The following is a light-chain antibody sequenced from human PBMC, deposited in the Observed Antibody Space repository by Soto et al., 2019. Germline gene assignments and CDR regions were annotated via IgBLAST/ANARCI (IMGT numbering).Light chain of an antibody. CDR3: CSSVGGPIWG. Sequence: QSVLTQPASVSGPPVQSITISCTGTNSDVGGYDRFSWYQQHPGKAPTLMIYEVNKRPSGVSNRFSGSKSGNTASLTISGLQAEDEADYYCCSSVGGPIWGFGGGTKVTVL. V-gene: IGLV2-23*02. J-gene: IGLJ3*02. CDR1: NSDVGGYDR. CDR2: EVN.